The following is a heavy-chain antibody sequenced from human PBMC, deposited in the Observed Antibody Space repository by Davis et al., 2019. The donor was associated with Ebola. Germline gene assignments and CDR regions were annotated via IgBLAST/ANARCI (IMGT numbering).Heavy chain of an antibody. CDR3: ARGKTVAGTRGLSWFDP. Sequence: AASVKVSCKTSGYIFTRYSIHWVRQAPGEGLEWVGRINGGNGDTKCSQKFQDRVTFTRDTSASTAYMELSSLRSEDTAVFYCARGKTVAGTRGLSWFDPWGPGTLVTVSS. V-gene: IGHV1-3*01. CDR2: INGGNGDT. CDR1: GYIFTRYS. D-gene: IGHD6-19*01. J-gene: IGHJ5*02.